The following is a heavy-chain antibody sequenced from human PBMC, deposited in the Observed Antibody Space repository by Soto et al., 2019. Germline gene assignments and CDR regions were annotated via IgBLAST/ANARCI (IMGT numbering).Heavy chain of an antibody. CDR2: ISYDGSNK. CDR3: ARDSSLQLGVRDDAFDI. V-gene: IGHV3-30-3*01. CDR1: GFTCSSYA. D-gene: IGHD5-18*01. Sequence: QVQLVESGGGVVQPGRSLRRSCAASGFTCSSYAMHWVRQAPGKGLEWVAVISYDGSNKYYADSVKGRFTISRDNSKNTLYLQMNRLRAEDTSVYYCARDSSLQLGVRDDAFDIWGQGTMVTFSS. J-gene: IGHJ3*02.